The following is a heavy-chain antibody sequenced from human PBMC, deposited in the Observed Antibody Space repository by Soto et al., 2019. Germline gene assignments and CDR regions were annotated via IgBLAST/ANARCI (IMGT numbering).Heavy chain of an antibody. D-gene: IGHD3-9*01. J-gene: IGHJ4*02. V-gene: IGHV4-39*01. CDR3: ARRHSATWLFDY. Sequence: SETLSLTCAVSGGSISSHYWNWIRQPPGKGLEYIGSIYSGGSTYYNPSLKSRVTLSVDATQNQFSLRLTSVTAADTAVYYCARRHSATWLFDYWGLGTLVTVSS. CDR1: GGSISSHY. CDR2: IYSGGST.